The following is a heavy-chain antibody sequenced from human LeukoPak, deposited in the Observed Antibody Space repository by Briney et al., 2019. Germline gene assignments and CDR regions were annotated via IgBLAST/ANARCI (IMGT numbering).Heavy chain of an antibody. CDR2: MNVKTGAT. D-gene: IGHD1-26*01. CDR3: ARQSGTYWGLDY. Sequence: ASVKVSCKASGYAFSDYYIHWVRQAPGHGLEWLGWMNVKTGATSSAQRFPGRFTMTRDTSIGTASMEFSSLTSDDTAVYYCARQSGTYWGLDYWGQGTLVTISS. V-gene: IGHV1-2*02. CDR1: GYAFSDYY. J-gene: IGHJ4*02.